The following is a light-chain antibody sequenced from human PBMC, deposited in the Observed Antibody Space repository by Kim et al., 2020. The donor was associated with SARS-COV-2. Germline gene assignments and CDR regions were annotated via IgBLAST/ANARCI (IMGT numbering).Light chain of an antibody. CDR3: QQHDNRPRT. Sequence: LAPGEETALSCRSGRSVGSTIVWYQQKPPRHPSRLIYDASSSTTSITPGCSSSRCATKVSLTISSLEHDEVAVYYYQQHDNRPRTFGQGTKVDIK. J-gene: IGKJ1*01. V-gene: IGKV3-11*01. CDR2: DAS. CDR1: RSVGST.